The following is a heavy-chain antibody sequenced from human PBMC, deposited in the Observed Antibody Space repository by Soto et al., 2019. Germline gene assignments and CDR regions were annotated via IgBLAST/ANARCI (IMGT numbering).Heavy chain of an antibody. D-gene: IGHD2-2*01. CDR2: ISYDGSNK. J-gene: IGHJ6*02. V-gene: IGHV3-30-3*01. Sequence: QVQLVESGGGVVQPGRSLRLSCAASGFTFSSYAMHWVRRAPGKGLEWVAVISYDGSNKYYADSVKGRFTISRDNSKNTLYVQMNSLRAEDTAVYYCARDRGSKSYYYYGMDVWGQGTTVTVSS. CDR1: GFTFSSYA. CDR3: ARDRGSKSYYYYGMDV.